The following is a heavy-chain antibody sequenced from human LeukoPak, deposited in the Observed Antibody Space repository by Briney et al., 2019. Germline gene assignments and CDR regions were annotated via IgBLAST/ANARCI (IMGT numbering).Heavy chain of an antibody. CDR3: ARDHQVGATPHI. CDR1: GGSISSSGYS. CDR2: FHYPGNT. J-gene: IGHJ3*02. Sequence: SETLSLTCSVSGGSISSSGYSWGWIRQPPGKELEWIGSFHYPGNTYYNPSLKSRVTISVDTSKNQFSLKLSSVTAADTADYYCARDHQVGATPHIWGRGTMVSVSS. D-gene: IGHD1-26*01. V-gene: IGHV4-39*07.